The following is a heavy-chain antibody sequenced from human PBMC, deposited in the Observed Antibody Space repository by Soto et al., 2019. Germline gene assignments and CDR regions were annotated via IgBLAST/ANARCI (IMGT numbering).Heavy chain of an antibody. CDR1: GFTFSRNA. D-gene: IGHD5-12*01. CDR3: ARDREYSGFYYAMDV. J-gene: IGHJ6*02. V-gene: IGHV3-30-3*01. Sequence: VGSLRLSCEASGFTFSRNAMHWVRQAPGKGLEWVAVISFDGNNQYYTDSVKGRFTISRDNSKNTLDLQMNSLRREDTAVYYCARDREYSGFYYAMDVWGQGTTVTVSS. CDR2: ISFDGNNQ.